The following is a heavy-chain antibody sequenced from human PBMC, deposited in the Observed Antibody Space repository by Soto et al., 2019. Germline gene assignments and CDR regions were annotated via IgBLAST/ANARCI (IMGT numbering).Heavy chain of an antibody. CDR2: ISGSGRTT. CDR3: AKFRGPSYSYYSMDV. J-gene: IGHJ6*03. Sequence: EVQLLESGGGLVNPGGSLRLSCAASGLTFGSYAMTWLRQAPGRGLECVSFISGSGRTTYYADSVKGRFTVSRDNSKNTLYLQMNSLRAEDTALYYCAKFRGPSYSYYSMDVWGKGTTVTVSS. CDR1: GLTFGSYA. V-gene: IGHV3-23*01. D-gene: IGHD3-16*01.